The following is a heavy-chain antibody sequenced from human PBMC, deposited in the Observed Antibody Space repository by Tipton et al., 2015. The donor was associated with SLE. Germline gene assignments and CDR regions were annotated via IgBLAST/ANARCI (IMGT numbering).Heavy chain of an antibody. CDR1: GGSISNYY. CDR2: IYTSGST. CDR3: ARDHPVAGPFDY. D-gene: IGHD6-19*01. V-gene: IGHV4-4*07. J-gene: IGHJ4*02. Sequence: LRLSCTVSGGSISNYYCSWIRQPAGKGLEWIGRIYTSGSTNYNPPLKSRVTMSVDTSKNQFSLKLSSVTAADTAVYYCARDHPVAGPFDYWGQGTLVTVSS.